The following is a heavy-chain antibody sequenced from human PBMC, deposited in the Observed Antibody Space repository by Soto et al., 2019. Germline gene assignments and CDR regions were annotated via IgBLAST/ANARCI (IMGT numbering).Heavy chain of an antibody. CDR2: ISPGSNYR. Sequence: GGSLRLSCEGSGFKFNTYGMHWVRQTPGQGLEWLSYISPGSNYREYADSVKGRHIISRDNAKNSLYLQMNSLRDEDTAIYYCVRGGGGGQFDLWGQGTVVTVSS. V-gene: IGHV3-21*05. D-gene: IGHD2-15*01. J-gene: IGHJ5*02. CDR1: GFKFNTYG. CDR3: VRGGGGGQFDL.